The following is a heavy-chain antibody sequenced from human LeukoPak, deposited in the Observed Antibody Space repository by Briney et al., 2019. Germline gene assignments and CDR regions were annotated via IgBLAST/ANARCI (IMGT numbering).Heavy chain of an antibody. CDR1: GFTFSSYS. V-gene: IGHV3-74*01. CDR2: INSDGSNI. J-gene: IGHJ4*02. D-gene: IGHD3-10*01. CDR3: ACLRAGG. Sequence: GGSLRLSCAASGFTFSSYSMNWVRQAPGKGLVWVSGINSDGSNIRYADSVKGRFTISRENAKNTLDLQMSSLGVDDTAVYYCACLRAGGWGQGTLVTVSS.